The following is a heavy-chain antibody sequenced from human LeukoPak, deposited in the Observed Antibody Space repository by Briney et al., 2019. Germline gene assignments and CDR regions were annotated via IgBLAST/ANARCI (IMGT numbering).Heavy chain of an antibody. J-gene: IGHJ6*02. D-gene: IGHD3-10*01. V-gene: IGHV4-59*01. CDR2: IYYSGGT. CDR3: ARDSGYYGSGSYYQGAYGMDV. CDR1: GCSFGAYC. Sequence: SGTLCLTCAASGCSFGAYCWSWIRQPPGKGLEWIGGIYYSGGTNYNPSLKSRVTMSVDTSKNQFSLKLSSVTAADTAVYYCARDSGYYGSGSYYQGAYGMDVWGQGTTVTVSS.